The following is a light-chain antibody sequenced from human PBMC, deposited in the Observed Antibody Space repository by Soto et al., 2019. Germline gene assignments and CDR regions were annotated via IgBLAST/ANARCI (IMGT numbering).Light chain of an antibody. CDR1: QSVTSSY. Sequence: EIVLTQSPGTLSLSPGERATLSCRASQSVTSSYLAWYQQKPGQAPGLLMYGASSRATGIPDRFSGSGSGTDFTLTISRLEPEDFAVYYCQQYGSSPWTFGQGTKVEIK. CDR3: QQYGSSPWT. J-gene: IGKJ1*01. CDR2: GAS. V-gene: IGKV3-20*01.